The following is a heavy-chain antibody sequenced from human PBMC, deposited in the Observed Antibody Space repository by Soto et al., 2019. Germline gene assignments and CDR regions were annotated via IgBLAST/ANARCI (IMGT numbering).Heavy chain of an antibody. J-gene: IGHJ4*02. D-gene: IGHD3-10*01. V-gene: IGHV4-34*01. Sequence: PSETLSLTCAVYGGSFIGYYWSWIRQPPGKGLEWIGEINHSGSTNYNPSLKSRVTISVDTSKNQFSLKLSSVTAADTAVYYCARGNHPNYYGSGSYYKYWGQGTLVTVSS. CDR1: GGSFIGYY. CDR2: INHSGST. CDR3: ARGNHPNYYGSGSYYKY.